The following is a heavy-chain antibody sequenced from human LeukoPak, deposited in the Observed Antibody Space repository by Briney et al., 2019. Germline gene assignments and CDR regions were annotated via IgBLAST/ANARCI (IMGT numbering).Heavy chain of an antibody. CDR1: GYTLTELS. D-gene: IGHD6-19*01. CDR2: IIPIFGTA. Sequence: ASVKVSCKVSGYTLTELSMHWVRQAPGQGLEWMGGIIPIFGTANYAQKFQGRVTITADGSTSTAYMELSSLRSEDTAVYYCARDGPPYSSGWHDWGQGTLVTVSS. CDR3: ARDGPPYSSGWHD. V-gene: IGHV1-69*13. J-gene: IGHJ4*02.